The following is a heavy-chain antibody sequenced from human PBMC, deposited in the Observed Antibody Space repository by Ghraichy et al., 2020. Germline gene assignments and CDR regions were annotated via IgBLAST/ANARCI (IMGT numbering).Heavy chain of an antibody. Sequence: GESLNISCKGSGYRFTDSWITWVRQMPDKGLEWMGRIDPSDSFTHYNPSLQGHVTISVDKSITTAYLQWSSLRASDTARYYCARNYNYGDIFLLQGWGQGTLVTVSS. CDR3: ARNYNYGDIFLLQG. J-gene: IGHJ1*01. CDR1: GYRFTDSW. V-gene: IGHV5-10-1*01. CDR2: IDPSDSFT. D-gene: IGHD3-16*01.